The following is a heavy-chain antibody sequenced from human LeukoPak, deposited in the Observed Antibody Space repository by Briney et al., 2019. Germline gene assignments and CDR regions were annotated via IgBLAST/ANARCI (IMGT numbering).Heavy chain of an antibody. V-gene: IGHV1-8*01. J-gene: IGHJ5*02. CDR2: MNPDSGNT. Sequence: GASVKVSCKASGYTFTTHDMNWVRQAPGQGLECMGWMNPDSGNTGYAQRFQGRVTMTGDSSRSTAYMELSSLTSEDTAVYYCASGITMVRGVDPWGQGTLVTVSS. CDR1: GYTFTTHD. CDR3: ASGITMVRGVDP. D-gene: IGHD3-10*01.